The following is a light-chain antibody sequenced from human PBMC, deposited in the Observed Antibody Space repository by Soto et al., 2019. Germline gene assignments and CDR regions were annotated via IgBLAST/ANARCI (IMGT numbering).Light chain of an antibody. CDR1: SSNIGSNT. Sequence: QSVLTQPPSASGTPGQRVTISCSGSSSNIGSNTVNWYQQLPGTAPKLLIYSNNQRPSGVPDRFSGSKSGTCASQAISGLQSEDEADYYCAAWDDSLNGVVFGRGTKLTVL. CDR2: SNN. V-gene: IGLV1-44*01. CDR3: AAWDDSLNGVV. J-gene: IGLJ2*01.